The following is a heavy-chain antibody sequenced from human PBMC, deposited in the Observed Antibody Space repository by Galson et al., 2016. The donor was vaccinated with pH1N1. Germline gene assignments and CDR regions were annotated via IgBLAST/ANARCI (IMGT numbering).Heavy chain of an antibody. CDR1: GDSIGTYY. Sequence: LSLTCTVSGDSIGTYYWSWIRQSPGKGPEWIGQIHHSGKTGYNPSLEGRLTMSIDTSKNQFSLRLTYVTASDAAVDYCARYRITSSEGYCDFWGQGTRVTVSS. D-gene: IGHD3-16*02. CDR3: ARYRITSSEGYCDF. CDR2: IHHSGKT. V-gene: IGHV4-59*01. J-gene: IGHJ4*02.